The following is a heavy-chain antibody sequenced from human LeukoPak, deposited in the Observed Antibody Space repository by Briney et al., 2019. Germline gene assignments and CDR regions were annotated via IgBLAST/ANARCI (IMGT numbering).Heavy chain of an antibody. J-gene: IGHJ4*02. Sequence: GGSLRLSCAASGFTFNSYSMNWVRQAPGKGLEWVSYIRSSSSTIYYADSVKGRFTISRDNAKNSLYLQMNSLRAEDTAVYYCARGAVAGDLDYWGQGTLVTVSS. CDR2: IRSSSSTI. V-gene: IGHV3-48*01. D-gene: IGHD2-15*01. CDR3: ARGAVAGDLDY. CDR1: GFTFNSYS.